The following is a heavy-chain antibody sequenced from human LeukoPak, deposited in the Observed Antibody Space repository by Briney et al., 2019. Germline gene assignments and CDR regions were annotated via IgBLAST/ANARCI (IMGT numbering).Heavy chain of an antibody. J-gene: IGHJ4*02. D-gene: IGHD5-12*01. CDR3: AKCYSGYDFFDY. V-gene: IGHV3-23*01. CDR1: GFTFSSYG. Sequence: GSLRLSCAASGFTFSSYGMHWVRQAPGKGLEWVSAISGSGGSTYYADSVKGRFTISRDNSKNTLYLQMNSLRAEDTAVYYCAKCYSGYDFFDYWGQGTLVTVSS. CDR2: ISGSGGST.